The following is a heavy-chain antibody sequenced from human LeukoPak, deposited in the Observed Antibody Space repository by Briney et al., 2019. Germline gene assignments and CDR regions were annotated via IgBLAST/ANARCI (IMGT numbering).Heavy chain of an antibody. Sequence: GGSLRLSWAVSGFTFSSYEMNWVRQAPGKGLEWVSYISSRGSTIFYADSVKGRFTISRDNAKNSLYLQINSLRVEDTALYHCARMSGSGYYFNMDVWGKGTTVTISS. CDR1: GFTFSSYE. J-gene: IGHJ6*03. V-gene: IGHV3-48*03. D-gene: IGHD3-10*01. CDR3: ARMSGSGYYFNMDV. CDR2: ISSRGSTI.